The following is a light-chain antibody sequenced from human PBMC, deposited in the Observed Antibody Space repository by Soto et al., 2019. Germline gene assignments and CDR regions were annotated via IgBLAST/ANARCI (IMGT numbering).Light chain of an antibody. CDR1: QSVSSNY. J-gene: IGKJ1*01. V-gene: IGKV3-20*01. Sequence: LTQSPGTLSLSPGERATLSCRTSQSVSSNYLAWYQQKLGQAPRLLIYGAYSRATAIPDRFRGSESGTDFTLTISRLEPEGVALSYCQQYGCSGTWTFGQGTKVEIK. CDR2: GAY. CDR3: QQYGCSGTWT.